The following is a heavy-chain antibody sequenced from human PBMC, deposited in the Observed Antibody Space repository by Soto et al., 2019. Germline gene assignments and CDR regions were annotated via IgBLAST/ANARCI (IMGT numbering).Heavy chain of an antibody. Sequence: LRLSCAASGFTFSSYAMSWVRQAPGKGLEWVSAISGSGGSTYYADSVKGRFTISRDNSKNTLYLQMNSLRAEDTAVYYCAKVGTLGYFDWLLLFDYWGQGTLVTVSS. J-gene: IGHJ4*02. CDR3: AKVGTLGYFDWLLLFDY. CDR2: ISGSGGST. CDR1: GFTFSSYA. D-gene: IGHD3-9*01. V-gene: IGHV3-23*01.